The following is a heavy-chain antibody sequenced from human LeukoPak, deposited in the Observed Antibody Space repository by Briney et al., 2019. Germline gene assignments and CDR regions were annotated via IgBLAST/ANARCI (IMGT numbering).Heavy chain of an antibody. J-gene: IGHJ5*02. CDR2: IYTSGST. CDR3: ARTIVGVMYYNNWFDP. D-gene: IGHD3-10*01. V-gene: IGHV4-4*07. Sequence: KSSETPSLTCTVSGGSISSYYWSWIRQPAGKGLEWIGRIYTSGSTNYNPSLKSRVTMSVDTSKNQFSLKLSSVTAADTAVYYCARTIVGVMYYNNWFDPWGQGTLVTVSS. CDR1: GGSISSYY.